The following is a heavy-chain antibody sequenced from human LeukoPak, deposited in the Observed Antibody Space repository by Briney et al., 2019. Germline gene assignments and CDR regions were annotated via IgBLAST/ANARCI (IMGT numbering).Heavy chain of an antibody. CDR1: GGSFSGYY. D-gene: IGHD2-15*01. V-gene: IGHV4-34*01. CDR3: ARHGQRYVAATDY. J-gene: IGHJ4*02. CDR2: FNLRGST. Sequence: PSETLSLTCAVYGGSFSGYYWSWIRQPPGKGLGGIGEFNLRGSTNYNPSLKSRGTISVDTSKNQFSLKLSSVTAADTAVYYCARHGQRYVAATDYWGQGTLVTVSS.